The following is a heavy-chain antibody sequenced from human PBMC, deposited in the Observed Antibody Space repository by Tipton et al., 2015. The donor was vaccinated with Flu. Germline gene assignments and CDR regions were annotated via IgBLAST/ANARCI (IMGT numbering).Heavy chain of an antibody. Sequence: TLSLTCTVSSGSIRSTNYFCAWIRQPPGKRLELIGSIFPSGTTYYNPSLKSRVTISVDTSKSQFSLMLRSVTAADTAVYYCARDHSGYAQLEYWGQGTLVTVSS. CDR2: IFPSGTT. V-gene: IGHV4-39*02. CDR3: ARDHSGYAQLEY. CDR1: SGSIRSTNYF. D-gene: IGHD5-12*01. J-gene: IGHJ4*02.